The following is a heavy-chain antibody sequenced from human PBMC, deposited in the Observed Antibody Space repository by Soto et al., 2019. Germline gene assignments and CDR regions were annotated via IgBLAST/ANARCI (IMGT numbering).Heavy chain of an antibody. Sequence: GSLRLSCAASGFTFSSYEMNWVRQAPGKGLEWVSYISSSGSTIYYADSVKGRFTISRDNARNSLYLQMNSLRAEDTAVYYCARGRWAYYDILTVYYYYGMDVWGQGTTVTVSS. J-gene: IGHJ6*02. CDR3: ARGRWAYYDILTVYYYYGMDV. V-gene: IGHV3-48*03. D-gene: IGHD3-9*01. CDR2: ISSSGSTI. CDR1: GFTFSSYE.